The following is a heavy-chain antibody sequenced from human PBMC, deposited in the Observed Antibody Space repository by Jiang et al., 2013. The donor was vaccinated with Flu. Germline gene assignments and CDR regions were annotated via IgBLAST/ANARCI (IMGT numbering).Heavy chain of an antibody. J-gene: IGHJ3*02. D-gene: IGHD3-16*02. Sequence: AMNWVRQAPGQGLEWMGWINTNTGNPTYAQGFTGPVLSSPFGTPLSGTAYLQISSLKAEDTAVYYCARDMDYIWGSYRYGEDAFDIWGQGTMVTVSS. V-gene: IGHV7-4-1*02. CDR3: ARDMDYIWGSYRYGEDAFDI. CDR1: A. CDR2: INTNTGNP.